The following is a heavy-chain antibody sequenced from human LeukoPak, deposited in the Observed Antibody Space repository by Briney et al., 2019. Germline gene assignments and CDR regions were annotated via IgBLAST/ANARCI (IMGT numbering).Heavy chain of an antibody. CDR1: GFTFSSYS. V-gene: IGHV3-21*01. CDR3: AKDRRDYGAQQGGFDY. CDR2: ISSSSSYI. Sequence: PGGSLRLSCAASGFTFSSYSMNWVRQAPGKGLEWVSSISSSSSYIYYVDSVKGRFTISRDNAKNSLYLQMNSLRAEDTAVYYCAKDRRDYGAQQGGFDYWGQGTLVTVSS. J-gene: IGHJ4*02. D-gene: IGHD4-17*01.